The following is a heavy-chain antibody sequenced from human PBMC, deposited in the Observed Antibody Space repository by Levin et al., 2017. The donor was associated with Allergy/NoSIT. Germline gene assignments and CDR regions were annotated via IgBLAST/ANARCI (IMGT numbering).Heavy chain of an antibody. D-gene: IGHD6-19*01. J-gene: IGHJ5*02. CDR1: GYTFTGYY. CDR3: ARGFFSYIAVAGTGFDP. Sequence: GESLKISCKASGYTFTGYYMHWVRQAPGQGLEWMGRINPNSGGTNYAQKFQGRVTMTRDTSISTAYMELSRLRSDDTAVYYCARGFFSYIAVAGTGFDPWGQGTLVTVSS. CDR2: INPNSGGT. V-gene: IGHV1-2*06.